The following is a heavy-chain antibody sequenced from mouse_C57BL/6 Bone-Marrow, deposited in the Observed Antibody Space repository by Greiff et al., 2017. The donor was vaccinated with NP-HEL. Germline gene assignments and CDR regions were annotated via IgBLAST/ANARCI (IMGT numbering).Heavy chain of an antibody. V-gene: IGHV1-5*01. CDR3: TRGLYYYGSRYYFDY. CDR1: GYTFTSYW. D-gene: IGHD1-1*01. Sequence: EVQLQESGTVLARPGASVKMSCKTSGYTFTSYWMHWVKQRPGQGLEWIGAIYPGNSDTSYNQKFKGKAKLTAVTSASTAYMELSSLTNEDSAVYYCTRGLYYYGSRYYFDYWGQGTTLTVSS. J-gene: IGHJ2*01. CDR2: IYPGNSDT.